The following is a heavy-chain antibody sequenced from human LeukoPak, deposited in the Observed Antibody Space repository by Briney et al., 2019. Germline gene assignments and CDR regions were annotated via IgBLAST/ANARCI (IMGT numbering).Heavy chain of an antibody. CDR2: IIPILGIA. D-gene: IGHD2-2*01. CDR1: GGTFSSYT. CDR3: ASRSSNGAFDI. J-gene: IGHJ3*02. V-gene: IGHV1-69*02. Sequence: SVKVSCKASGGTFSSYTISWVRQAPGQGLEWMGRIIPILGIANYAQKFQGRVTITADKSTSTAYMELSSLRSEDTAVYYCASRSSNGAFDIWGQGTMVTVSS.